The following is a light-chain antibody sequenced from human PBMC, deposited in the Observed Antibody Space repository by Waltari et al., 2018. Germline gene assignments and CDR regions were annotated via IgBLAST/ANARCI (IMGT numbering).Light chain of an antibody. Sequence: QSALTQPASVSGSPGQSITISCTGSSNDLWTYNLVSWYQQHPGKAPKRRIYEGTERPSGVSNRFSGSKSGNTASLTISGLQAEDEADYYCCSYAGSTTFLYVFGTGTKVTVL. CDR1: SNDLWTYNL. J-gene: IGLJ1*01. CDR2: EGT. V-gene: IGLV2-23*01. CDR3: CSYAGSTTFLYV.